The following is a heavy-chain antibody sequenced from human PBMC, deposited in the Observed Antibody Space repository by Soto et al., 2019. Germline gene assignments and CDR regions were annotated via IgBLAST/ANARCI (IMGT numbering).Heavy chain of an antibody. CDR3: VRGAAS. J-gene: IGHJ5*02. Sequence: QVQLVQSGAEVKKPGASVKVSCRASGDTFISHDINWVRQATGQELEWMGWMNPNSGNTGYGQKFQGRLTLTRDTSISTAYMELSSLRSDDTAIYYCVRGAASWGQGTLVTVSS. CDR1: GDTFISHD. V-gene: IGHV1-8*01. CDR2: MNPNSGNT.